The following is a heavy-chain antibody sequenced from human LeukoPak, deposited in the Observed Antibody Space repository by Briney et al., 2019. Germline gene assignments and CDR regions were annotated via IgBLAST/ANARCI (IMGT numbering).Heavy chain of an antibody. CDR3: ARHWEGVESDAFDI. J-gene: IGHJ3*02. CDR2: IRKDGSEK. D-gene: IGHD1-26*01. V-gene: IGHV3-7*04. Sequence: GGSLRLSCAASGFTFEIYWMSWVRQAPGKGLEWVANIRKDGSEKKYVDSVKGRFTISRDNDKNSLYLQMNSLRADDTALYYCARHWEGVESDAFDIWGQGTMVTVSS. CDR1: GFTFEIYW.